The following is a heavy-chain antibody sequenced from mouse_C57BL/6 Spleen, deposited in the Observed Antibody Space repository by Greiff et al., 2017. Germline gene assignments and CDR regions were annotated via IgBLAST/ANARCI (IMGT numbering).Heavy chain of an antibody. CDR3: ARDYGSSYAY. CDR2: INPYNGGT. J-gene: IGHJ3*01. CDR1: GYTFTDYY. Sequence: VQLQQSGPVLVKPGASVKMSCKASGYTFTDYYMNWVKQSHGKSLEWIGVINPYNGGTSYNQKFKGKATLTVDKSSSTAYMELNSLTSEDSAVXYCARDYGSSYAYWGQGTLVTVSA. D-gene: IGHD1-1*01. V-gene: IGHV1-19*01.